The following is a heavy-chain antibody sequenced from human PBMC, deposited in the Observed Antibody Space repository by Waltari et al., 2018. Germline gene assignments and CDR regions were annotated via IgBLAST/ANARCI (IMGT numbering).Heavy chain of an antibody. CDR2: IYHSGST. V-gene: IGHV4-38-2*01. CDR1: GYSISSGYY. Sequence: QVQLQESGPGLVKPSETLSPTCAVSGYSISSGYYWGWIRQPPGKGLEWIGSIYHSGSTYYNPSLKSRVTISVDTSKNQFSLKLSSVTAADTAVYYCARYSHVVVTPFDYWGQGTLVTVSS. D-gene: IGHD2-15*01. J-gene: IGHJ4*02. CDR3: ARYSHVVVTPFDY.